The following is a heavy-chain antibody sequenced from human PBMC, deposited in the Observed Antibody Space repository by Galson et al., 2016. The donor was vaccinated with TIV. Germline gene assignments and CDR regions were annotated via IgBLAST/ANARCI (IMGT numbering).Heavy chain of an antibody. D-gene: IGHD5-12*01. CDR1: DSW. Sequence: QSGAEVKKPGESLNISCKGSDSWVAWVRQKPGRGPEYMGVIYPRDSDTRYSPSFEGQVTISVDKSFTTASLQWTSLKASDSAISFCAAWRPGGWLDPWGQGTQVIVSA. J-gene: IGHJ5*02. V-gene: IGHV5-51*03. CDR2: IYPRDSDT. CDR3: AAWRPGGWLDP.